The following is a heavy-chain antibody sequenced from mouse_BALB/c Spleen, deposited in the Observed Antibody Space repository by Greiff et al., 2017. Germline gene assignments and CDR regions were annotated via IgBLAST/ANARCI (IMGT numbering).Heavy chain of an antibody. D-gene: IGHD2-4*01. CDR2: ISSGGGNT. CDR1: GFTFSSYT. V-gene: IGHV5-9*03. J-gene: IGHJ3*01. CDR3: ARYEDYEGFAY. Sequence: DVKLVESGGGLVKPGGSLKLSCAASGFTFSSYTMSWVRQTPEKRLEWVATISSGGGNTFYPDSVKGRFTIYRDNAKNNLYLQMSSLRSEETALYYCARYEDYEGFAYWGQGTLVTVSA.